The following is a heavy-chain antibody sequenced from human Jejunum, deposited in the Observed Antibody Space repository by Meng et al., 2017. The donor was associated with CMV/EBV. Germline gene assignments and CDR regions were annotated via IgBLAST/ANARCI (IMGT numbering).Heavy chain of an antibody. J-gene: IGHJ4*02. CDR3: ARGTGSYGHQFDY. Sequence: QLHLQEAGPRLVKPSGTLSLTCIVSSCSMNISNYDWGWIRQPLGKGLEWIGSMYYSGTIYYNPSLKSRGTISVDTSKSQFSLRLSSVTAADTAVYYCARGTGSYGHQFDYWGQGTLVTVSS. V-gene: IGHV4-39*07. CDR2: MYYSGTI. D-gene: IGHD5-18*01. CDR1: SCSMNISNYD.